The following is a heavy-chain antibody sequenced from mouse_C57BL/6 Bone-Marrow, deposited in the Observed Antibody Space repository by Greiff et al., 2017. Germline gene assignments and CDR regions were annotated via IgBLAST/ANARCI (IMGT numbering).Heavy chain of an antibody. CDR3: ARDDYESYWYFDV. D-gene: IGHD2-4*01. CDR2: IKPSNGGT. CDR1: GYTFTSYW. Sequence: QVQLQQPGTELVKPGASVKLSCKASGYTFTSYWMHWVKQRPGQGLEWIGNIKPSNGGTNYNEKFKSKATLTVDKSSSTAYMQLSSLTSEDSAVYYCARDDYESYWYFDVWGTGTTVTVSS. J-gene: IGHJ1*03. V-gene: IGHV1-53*01.